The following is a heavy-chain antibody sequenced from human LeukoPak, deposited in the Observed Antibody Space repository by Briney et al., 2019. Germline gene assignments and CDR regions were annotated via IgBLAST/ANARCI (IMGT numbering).Heavy chain of an antibody. CDR2: MNPNSGNT. D-gene: IGHD3-10*01. J-gene: IGHJ4*02. CDR3: AILVASEITMVRGVVDY. V-gene: IGHV1-8*01. CDR1: GYTFTSYD. Sequence: SVTVSCKASGYTFTSYDINWVRQATGQGLEWMGWMNPNSGNTGYAQKFQGRVTMTRNTSISTAYMELSSLRSEDTAVYYCAILVASEITMVRGVVDYWGQGTLVTVSS.